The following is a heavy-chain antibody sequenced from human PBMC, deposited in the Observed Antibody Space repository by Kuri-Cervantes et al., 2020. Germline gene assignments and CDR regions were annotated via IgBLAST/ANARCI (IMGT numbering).Heavy chain of an antibody. CDR2: INPNSGGT. J-gene: IGHJ6*03. D-gene: IGHD1-7*01. Sequence: ASVKVSCKASGYTFTGYYMHWVRQAPGQGLEWMGWINPNSGGTNYAQKFQGWVTMTRDTSISTAYMELSRLRSEDTAVYYCARELPIGWNYAGYYMDVWGKGTTVTVSS. CDR1: GYTFTGYY. V-gene: IGHV1-2*04. CDR3: ARELPIGWNYAGYYMDV.